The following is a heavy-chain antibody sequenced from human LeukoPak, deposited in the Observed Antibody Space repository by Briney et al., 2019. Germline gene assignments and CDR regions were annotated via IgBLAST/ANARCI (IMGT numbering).Heavy chain of an antibody. Sequence: SVKVSCKASGGTFSSYAISWVRQAPGQGLEWMGGIIPIFGTANYAQEFQGRVTITTDESTSTAYMELSSLRSEDTAVYYCARDSWGYCTNGVCPNSYFDYWGQGTLVTVSS. V-gene: IGHV1-69*05. CDR1: GGTFSSYA. CDR2: IIPIFGTA. CDR3: ARDSWGYCTNGVCPNSYFDY. D-gene: IGHD2-8*01. J-gene: IGHJ4*02.